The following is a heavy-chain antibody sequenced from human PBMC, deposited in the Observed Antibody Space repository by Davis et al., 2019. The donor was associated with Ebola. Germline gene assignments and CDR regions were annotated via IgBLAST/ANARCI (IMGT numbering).Heavy chain of an antibody. Sequence: ASVKVSCKGSGYSFSDYYIHWVQGAPGKGLEWVGLVDPKAGKTVYAEKFQDRVTITADRSTDTVYMELSSLRFEDAAVYYCTTLDILTAYVPYAKDVWGQGTTVTVS. CDR1: GYSFSDYY. D-gene: IGHD3-9*01. J-gene: IGHJ6*02. CDR3: TTLDILTAYVPYAKDV. V-gene: IGHV1-69-2*01. CDR2: VDPKAGKT.